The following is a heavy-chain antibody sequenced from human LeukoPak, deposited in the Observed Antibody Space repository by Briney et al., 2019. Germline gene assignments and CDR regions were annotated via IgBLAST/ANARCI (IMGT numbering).Heavy chain of an antibody. CDR2: TYYRSKWYN. D-gene: IGHD6-13*01. Sequence: SQTLSLTCAISGDSVSSNSAAWNWIRQSPSRGLEWLGRTYYRSKWYNDYAVSVKSRITINPDTSKNQFSLQLNSVTPEDTAVYYCARDSKPYSCSWLYYFDYWGQGTLVTVSS. J-gene: IGHJ4*02. CDR1: GDSVSSNSAA. V-gene: IGHV6-1*01. CDR3: ARDSKPYSCSWLYYFDY.